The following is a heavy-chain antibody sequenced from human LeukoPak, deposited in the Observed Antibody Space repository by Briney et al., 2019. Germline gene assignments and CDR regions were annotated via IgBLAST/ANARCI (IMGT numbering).Heavy chain of an antibody. CDR2: IWYDGSNK. Sequence: GGSLRLSCAASESTFSNYGMHWVRQAPGKGLEWVAVIWYDGSNKYYADSVKGRFTISRDNSKNTLYLQMNSLRAEDTAVYYCARDRYCSGGSCYPGAFDIWGQGTMVTVSS. D-gene: IGHD2-15*01. V-gene: IGHV3-33*08. J-gene: IGHJ3*02. CDR1: ESTFSNYG. CDR3: ARDRYCSGGSCYPGAFDI.